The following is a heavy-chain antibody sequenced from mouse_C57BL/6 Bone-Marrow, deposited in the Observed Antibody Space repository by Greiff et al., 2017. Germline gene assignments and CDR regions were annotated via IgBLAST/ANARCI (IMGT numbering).Heavy chain of an antibody. CDR1: GYSFTGYY. V-gene: IGHV1-42*01. Sequence: LKESGPELVKPGASVKISCKASGYSFTGYYMNWVKQSPEKSLEWIGEINPSTGGTTYNQKFKAKATLTVDKSSSTAYMQLKSLTSEDSAVYYCASQLDYWGQGTTLTVSS. J-gene: IGHJ2*01. CDR2: INPSTGGT. D-gene: IGHD3-1*01. CDR3: ASQLDY.